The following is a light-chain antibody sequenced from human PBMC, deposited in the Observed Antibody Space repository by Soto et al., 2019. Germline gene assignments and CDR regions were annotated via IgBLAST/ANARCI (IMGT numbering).Light chain of an antibody. Sequence: EIVMTQSPATLSVSPGERATLSCRASQSVSSNLAWYQQKPGQAPRLLIYGASTRATGIPARFSGSGSGTEFALTISGLQPDDFGSYYCQQYNRYSLTFGGGTKVDIK. V-gene: IGKV3-15*01. J-gene: IGKJ4*01. CDR3: QQYNRYSLT. CDR1: QSVSSN. CDR2: GAS.